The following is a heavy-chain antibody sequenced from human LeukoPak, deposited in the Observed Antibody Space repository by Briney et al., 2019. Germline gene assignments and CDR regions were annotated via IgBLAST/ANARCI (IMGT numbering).Heavy chain of an antibody. J-gene: IGHJ6*02. D-gene: IGHD4-17*01. CDR2: FDPEDGET. V-gene: IGHV1-24*01. Sequence: ASVKVSCKVSGYTLTELSMHWVRQAPGKGLEWMGGFDPEDGETIYAQKFQGRVTMTEDTSTDTAYMELSGLRSEDTAVYYCATRGNGDQNYYYYGMDVWGQGTTVTVSS. CDR3: ATRGNGDQNYYYYGMDV. CDR1: GYTLTELS.